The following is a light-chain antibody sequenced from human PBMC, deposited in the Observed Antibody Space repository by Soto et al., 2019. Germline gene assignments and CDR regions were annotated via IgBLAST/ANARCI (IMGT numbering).Light chain of an antibody. CDR1: QSVLYSSNNKNY. CDR2: WAS. J-gene: IGKJ1*01. Sequence: DIVMTQSPDSLAVSLGERATINCKSSQSVLYSSNNKNYLAWYQQKPGQPPKLLIYWASTRESGVPDRFSGSGSGTDFPLTISSLQADDVAVYYCQQYDSTPPWTFGQGTKVEIK. V-gene: IGKV4-1*01. CDR3: QQYDSTPPWT.